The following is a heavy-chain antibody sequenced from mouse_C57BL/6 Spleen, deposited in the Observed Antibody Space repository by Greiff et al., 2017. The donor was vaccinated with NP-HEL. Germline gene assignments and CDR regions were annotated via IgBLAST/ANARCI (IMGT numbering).Heavy chain of an antibody. V-gene: IGHV1-82*01. CDR1: GYAFSSSW. J-gene: IGHJ1*03. CDR2: IYPGDGDT. CDR3: ATDYYGSSYGYFDV. D-gene: IGHD1-1*01. Sequence: QVQLKQSGPELVKPGASVKISCKASGYAFSSSWMNWVKQRPGKGLEWIGRIYPGDGDTNYNGKFKGKATLTADKSSSTAYMQLSSLTSEDSAVYFCATDYYGSSYGYFDVWGTGTTVTVSS.